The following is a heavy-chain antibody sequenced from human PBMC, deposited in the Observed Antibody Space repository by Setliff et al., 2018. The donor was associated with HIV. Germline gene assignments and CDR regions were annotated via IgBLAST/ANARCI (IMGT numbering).Heavy chain of an antibody. CDR1: GGGFSDHA. D-gene: IGHD7-27*01. CDR3: ARGALVVSGVSGFDS. V-gene: IGHV1-69*13. J-gene: IGHJ5*01. Sequence: ASVKVSCKASGGGFSDHAITWVRQAPGQGLEWMGGITPVYGTTNYARKFQGRVTIIADESTRIAYMELSSLTSEDTAIYYCARGALVVSGVSGFDSWGPGTPVTVSS. CDR2: ITPVYGTT.